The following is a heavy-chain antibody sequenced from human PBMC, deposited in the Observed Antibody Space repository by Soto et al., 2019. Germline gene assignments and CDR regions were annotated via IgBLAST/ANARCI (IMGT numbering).Heavy chain of an antibody. Sequence: EVELVETGGGLIQPGGSLRLSCAVSGFTVSSNSMSWVRQAPGKGLEWVSLIYADGGTYYGDSVKGRFTISRDTSKNPVSLKLTSLRADDTGVYYCARDNSILGAPLQDWGQGTLVTVSS. CDR1: GFTVSSNS. J-gene: IGHJ1*01. V-gene: IGHV3-53*02. CDR3: ARDNSILGAPLQD. CDR2: IYADGGT. D-gene: IGHD3-16*01.